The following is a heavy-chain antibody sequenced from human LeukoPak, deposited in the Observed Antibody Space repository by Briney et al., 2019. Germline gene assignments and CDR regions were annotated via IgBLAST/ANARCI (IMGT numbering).Heavy chain of an antibody. CDR3: ARMLSGIYSQTDY. J-gene: IGHJ4*02. D-gene: IGHD1-26*01. Sequence: PSETLSLTCTVSGDSISSYYWSGIRQPPGKGLEWIGYIYYSGSTNYNPSLKSRVAISVDTSKNQFSLKLTSVTAADTAVYYCARMLSGIYSQTDYWGQGTLVTVSS. CDR2: IYYSGST. V-gene: IGHV4-59*08. CDR1: GDSISSYY.